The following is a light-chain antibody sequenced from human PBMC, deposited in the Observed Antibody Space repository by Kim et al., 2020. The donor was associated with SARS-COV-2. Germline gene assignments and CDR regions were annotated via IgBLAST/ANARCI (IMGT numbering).Light chain of an antibody. V-gene: IGLV1-51*01. CDR1: TSNIGKNF. CDR2: DNN. CDR3: GTWDSSLCGWV. Sequence: QSVLTQPPSVTAAPGQKVTISCSGSTSNIGKNFLSWYHQLPGTAPKLLIYDNNKRPSGIPDRFSGVKSGTSATLGISGLHTGDDADYYCGTWDSSLCGWVFGGGTKLTVL. J-gene: IGLJ3*02.